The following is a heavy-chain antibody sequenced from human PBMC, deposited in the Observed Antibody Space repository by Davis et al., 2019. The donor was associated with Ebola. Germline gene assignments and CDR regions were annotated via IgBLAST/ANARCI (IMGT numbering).Heavy chain of an antibody. D-gene: IGHD6-13*01. CDR1: GLSFSSYS. CDR2: ISSSSSTI. Sequence: GGSLRLSCAASGLSFSSYSMNWVRQAPGKGLEWVSYISSSSSTIYYADSVKGRFTVSRDNAKNSLYLQMNSLGDEDMAVYYCARDARTDSSSWYPFDYWGQGTLVTVSS. CDR3: ARDARTDSSSWYPFDY. J-gene: IGHJ4*02. V-gene: IGHV3-48*02.